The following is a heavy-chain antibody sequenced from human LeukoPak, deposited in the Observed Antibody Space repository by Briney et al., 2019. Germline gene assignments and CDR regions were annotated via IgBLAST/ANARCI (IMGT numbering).Heavy chain of an antibody. CDR1: GVSFNHYY. J-gene: IGHJ4*02. D-gene: IGHD2-21*02. CDR3: TRMTAGHDY. Sequence: SETLSLTCAVSGVSFNHYYWSWVRQTPGKGLEWIGEINHSGYTNDSPSLKSRVTLSIDTSRKQFSLNLRSVTVADTGIYYCTRMTAGHDYWGKGTLVTVSS. CDR2: INHSGYT. V-gene: IGHV4-34*01.